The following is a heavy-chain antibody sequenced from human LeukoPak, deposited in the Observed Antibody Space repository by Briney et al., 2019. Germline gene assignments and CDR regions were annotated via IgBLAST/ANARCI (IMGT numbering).Heavy chain of an antibody. D-gene: IGHD2-15*01. CDR2: IYYSGNT. V-gene: IGHV4-59*08. J-gene: IGHJ4*02. CDR1: GGSMTYYY. Sequence: SETLSPTCTVSGGSMTYYYWTWIRQPPGKGLEWIGYIYYSGNTNYNPSLKSRVTISVDTSKNQFSLMLGSVTAADTAVFYCARQRGGYVDYWGQGTLVTVSS. CDR3: ARQRGGYVDY.